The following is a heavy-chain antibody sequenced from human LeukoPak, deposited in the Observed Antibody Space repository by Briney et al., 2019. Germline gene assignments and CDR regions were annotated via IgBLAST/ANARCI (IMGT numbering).Heavy chain of an antibody. Sequence: SETLSLTCTVSGCSISNHYWTWIRQPPGKGLEWIGYIFHSGRTNYNPSLKSRVTISVDPSKTQFSLKLSSVTAADTAVYYCARVVGYLNWFDPWGQGTLVTVSS. CDR1: GCSISNHY. J-gene: IGHJ5*02. CDR3: ARVVGYLNWFDP. V-gene: IGHV4-59*11. D-gene: IGHD6-25*01. CDR2: IFHSGRT.